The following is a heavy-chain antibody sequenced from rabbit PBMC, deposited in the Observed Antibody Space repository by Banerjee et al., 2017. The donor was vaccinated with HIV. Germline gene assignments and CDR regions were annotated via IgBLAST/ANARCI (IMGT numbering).Heavy chain of an antibody. V-gene: IGHV1S40*01. D-gene: IGHD8-1*01. CDR1: GFSFSYNYY. CDR3: ARNGAGSNYAFKL. J-gene: IGHJ4*01. CDR2: INTSSGNT. Sequence: QSLEESGGDLVQPGASLTLTCTASGFSFSYNYYMCWVRQAPGKGLEWIACINTSSGNTVYASWAKGRFTISKTSSTTVTLQMTSLTAADTATYFCARNGAGSNYAFKLWGPGTLVTVS.